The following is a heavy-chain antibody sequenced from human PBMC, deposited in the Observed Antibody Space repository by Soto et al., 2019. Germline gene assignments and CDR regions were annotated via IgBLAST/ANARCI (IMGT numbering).Heavy chain of an antibody. Sequence: XETLCLTCAVADCSISSSRYYWGWIRQPRGKGLEWIGTIYYSGRTYYNPSLKSRVTISVDTSKNQFSLKLSSVTAADTAVYYCARQSGEPWLVRRNWFDHWRQGNLVTVSS. CDR2: IYYSGRT. V-gene: IGHV4-39*01. J-gene: IGHJ5*02. CDR3: ARQSGEPWLVRRNWFDH. D-gene: IGHD6-19*01. CDR1: DCSISSSRYY.